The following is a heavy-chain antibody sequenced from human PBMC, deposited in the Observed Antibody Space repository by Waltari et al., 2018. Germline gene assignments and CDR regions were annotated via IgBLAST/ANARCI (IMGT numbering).Heavy chain of an antibody. D-gene: IGHD3-22*01. Sequence: EVQLVESGGGLVQPGGSLRLSCAASGFTFSSYEMNWVRQAPGKGLQWVSYISSSGSTIYYADSVKGRFTISRDNAKKSLYLQMNSRRVEDTAVYYCARESKGVGVYYYDSSGYGYLDYWGQGSLVTVSS. CDR3: ARESKGVGVYYYDSSGYGYLDY. CDR2: ISSSGSTI. CDR1: GFTFSSYE. V-gene: IGHV3-48*03. J-gene: IGHJ4*02.